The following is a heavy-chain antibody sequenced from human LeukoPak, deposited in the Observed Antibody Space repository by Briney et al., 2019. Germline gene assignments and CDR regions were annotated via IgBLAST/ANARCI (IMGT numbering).Heavy chain of an antibody. J-gene: IGHJ4*02. CDR1: GYTFTNYY. V-gene: IGHV1-46*01. CDR2: INPSGDST. Sequence: GASVKVSCKASGYTFTNYYTHWVRQAPGQGLEWMGMINPSGDSTRYAQKFQGRVTMTRDASTSTVFMELSSLRSEDTAVYYCARRLTDGYNLGYWGQGTLVTVSS. CDR3: ARRLTDGYNLGY. D-gene: IGHD5-24*01.